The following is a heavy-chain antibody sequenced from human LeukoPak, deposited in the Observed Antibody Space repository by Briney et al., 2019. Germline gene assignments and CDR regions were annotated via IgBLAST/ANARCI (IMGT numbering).Heavy chain of an antibody. J-gene: IGHJ3*02. D-gene: IGHD6-13*01. CDR1: GYTFSGYG. CDR2: ISAYNGNT. Sequence: GASVKVSCKASGYTFSGYGISWVRQAPGQGLEWMGWISAYNGNTNYAQKLQGRVTMTTDTSTSTAYMELRSLRSDDTAMYYCARYRYSSNWSPHAFDIWGQGTMVTVSS. V-gene: IGHV1-18*01. CDR3: ARYRYSSNWSPHAFDI.